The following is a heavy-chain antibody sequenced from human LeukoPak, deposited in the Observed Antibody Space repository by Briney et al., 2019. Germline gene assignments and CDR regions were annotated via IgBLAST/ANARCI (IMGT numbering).Heavy chain of an antibody. CDR1: EYTIRNYY. CDR3: ARELIGGGKAFDY. Sequence: GASVKVSCKASEYTIRNYYMHWVRQAPGQGLEWMGLINPRDESIDYAQNLEGRVTVTRDTSTSTVYLELTSLRSGDTAVYYCARELIGGGKAFDYWGQGTLVIVSS. D-gene: IGHD4-23*01. CDR2: INPRDESI. J-gene: IGHJ4*02. V-gene: IGHV1-46*01.